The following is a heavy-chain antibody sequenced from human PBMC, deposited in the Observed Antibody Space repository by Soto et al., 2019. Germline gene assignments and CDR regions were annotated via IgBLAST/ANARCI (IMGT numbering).Heavy chain of an antibody. CDR3: ACGFRGGDAGWFDP. CDR2: INAGNGNT. D-gene: IGHD2-21*02. V-gene: IGHV1-3*01. Sequence: QVQLVQSGAEVKKPGASVKVSCKASGYTFTSYAMHWVRQAPGQRLEWMGWINAGNGNTKYSQKFQGRVTITRDTSGSTAYMELSSLRSEDTAVYYCACGFRGGDAGWFDPWGQGTLVTVSS. CDR1: GYTFTSYA. J-gene: IGHJ5*02.